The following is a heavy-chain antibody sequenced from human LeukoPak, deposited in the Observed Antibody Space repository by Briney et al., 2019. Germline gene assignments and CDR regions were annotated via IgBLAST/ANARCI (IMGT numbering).Heavy chain of an antibody. CDR2: ISGSGGST. D-gene: IGHD6-19*01. Sequence: GGSLRLSCAASGFTFSSYAMSWVRQAPGKGLEWVSAISGSGGSTYYADSVKGRFTISRDNSKNTLYLQMNSLRAEDTAVYYCAKDXGIAVATGYFDYWGQGTLVTVSS. J-gene: IGHJ4*02. CDR3: AKDXGIAVATGYFDY. CDR1: GFTFSSYA. V-gene: IGHV3-23*01.